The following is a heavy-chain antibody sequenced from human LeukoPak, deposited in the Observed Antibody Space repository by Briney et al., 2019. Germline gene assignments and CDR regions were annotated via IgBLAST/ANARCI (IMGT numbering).Heavy chain of an antibody. CDR3: ARGIVVVPAARYYGMDV. CDR1: EFTFTSYT. CDR2: ISSGSSFI. V-gene: IGHV3-21*01. Sequence: GGSLRISCAASEFTFTSYTMIWVRQGPGKGLEWVSSISSGSSFIYYADSVKGRFTISRDNAKNSLYLQMNSLRAEDTAVYYCARGIVVVPAARYYGMDVWGQGTTVTVSS. D-gene: IGHD2-2*01. J-gene: IGHJ6*02.